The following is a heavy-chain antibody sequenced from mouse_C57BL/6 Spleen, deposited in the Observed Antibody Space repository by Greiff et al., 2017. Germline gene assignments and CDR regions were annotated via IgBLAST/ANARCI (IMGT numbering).Heavy chain of an antibody. CDR1: GYAFSSYW. CDR3: ARGDYYGPYYAMDY. D-gene: IGHD1-1*01. CDR2: IYPGDGDT. V-gene: IGHV1-80*01. J-gene: IGHJ4*01. Sequence: QVHVKQSGAELVKPGASVKISCKASGYAFSSYWMNWVKQRPGKGLEWIGQIYPGDGDTNYNGKFKGKATLTADKSSSTAYMQLSSLTSEDSAVYFCARGDYYGPYYAMDYWGQGTSVTVSS.